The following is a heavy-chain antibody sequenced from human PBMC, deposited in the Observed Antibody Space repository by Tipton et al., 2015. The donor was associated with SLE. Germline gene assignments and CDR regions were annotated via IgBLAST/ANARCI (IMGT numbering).Heavy chain of an antibody. CDR2: IYSSVST. D-gene: IGHD3-10*01. CDR3: ASAGPSHTSGQYYGLPRQPDAFDI. V-gene: IGHV3-66*01. CDR1: GVTVSRNY. Sequence: SLRLSCAASGVTVSRNYMNWVRQAPGKGLEWLSVIYSSVSTYYADSVRGRFTISRDDSKNTLYLQMNSLTAGDTAVYFCASAGPSHTSGQYYGLPRQPDAFDIWGHGTLVIVSS. J-gene: IGHJ3*02.